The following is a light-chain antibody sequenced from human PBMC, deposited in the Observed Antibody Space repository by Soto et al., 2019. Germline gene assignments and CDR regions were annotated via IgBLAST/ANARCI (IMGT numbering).Light chain of an antibody. CDR3: QQYDNRPYT. CDR1: QDISNY. J-gene: IGKJ2*01. V-gene: IGKV1-33*01. CDR2: DAS. Sequence: DIQMTQSPSSLSASVGDRVTITCQASQDISNYLNWYQQKPGKAPKLLIYDASNLETGVPSRFSGSGSGTDFTFTISSRQAEDIATYYCQQYDNRPYTFGQGTKLEIK.